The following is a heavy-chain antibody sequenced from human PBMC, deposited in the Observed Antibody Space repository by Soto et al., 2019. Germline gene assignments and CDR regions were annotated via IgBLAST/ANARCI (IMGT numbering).Heavy chain of an antibody. J-gene: IGHJ6*02. V-gene: IGHV3-30*18. Sequence: QVQLVESGGGVVQPGRSLRLSCAVSGLTFSIYGMHWVRQAPGKGLEWVAFISYEGSSKYYADSVKGRFTISRDNSRNSRYLQMNSLRPEDTAVYYCAKEIAAAGDAVYSFGLGVWGQGTTVTVSS. CDR2: ISYEGSSK. CDR1: GLTFSIYG. CDR3: AKEIAAAGDAVYSFGLGV. D-gene: IGHD6-13*01.